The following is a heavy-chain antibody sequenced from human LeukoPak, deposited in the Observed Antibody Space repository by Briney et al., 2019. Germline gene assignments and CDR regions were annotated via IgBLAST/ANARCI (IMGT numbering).Heavy chain of an antibody. CDR2: ISGSAGST. D-gene: IGHD2-15*01. CDR3: AKVQPDIVVVVAATTLGTLDY. V-gene: IGHV3-23*01. CDR1: GFTFSSSA. Sequence: PGGSLRLSCAASGFTFSSSAMSWVRQAPGKGLEWVSSISGSAGSTYYADSVKGRFTISRDNSKNTLYLQMNSLRAEDTAVYYCAKVQPDIVVVVAATTLGTLDYWGQGTLVTVSS. J-gene: IGHJ4*02.